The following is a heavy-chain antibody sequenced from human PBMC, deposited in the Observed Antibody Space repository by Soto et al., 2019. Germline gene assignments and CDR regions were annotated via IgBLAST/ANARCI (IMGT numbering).Heavy chain of an antibody. D-gene: IGHD6-13*01. Sequence: GGSLRLSCAASGFTFSSYSMNWVRQAPGKGLEWVSSISSSSSYIYYADSVKGRFTISRDNAKNSLYLQMNSLRAEDTAVYYCAKIGEAGTGLGVYYWGQGTLVTVSS. CDR1: GFTFSSYS. J-gene: IGHJ4*02. CDR3: AKIGEAGTGLGVYY. CDR2: ISSSSSYI. V-gene: IGHV3-21*04.